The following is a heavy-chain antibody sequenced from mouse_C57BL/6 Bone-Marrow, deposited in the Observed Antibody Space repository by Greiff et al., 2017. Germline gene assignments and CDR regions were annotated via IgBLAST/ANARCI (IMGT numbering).Heavy chain of an antibody. J-gene: IGHJ4*01. CDR3: ARDGGFYHYVAMDY. Sequence: VQLQESGAELVKPGASVKLSCKASGYTFTEYTIYWVKQRSGQGLEWIGGFYPGSGSTKYNEKFKDEATLTADKSSSTVYMEISRLTSEDSAVYFCARDGGFYHYVAMDYWGQGTSVTVSS. V-gene: IGHV1-62-2*01. CDR2: FYPGSGST. CDR1: GYTFTEYT.